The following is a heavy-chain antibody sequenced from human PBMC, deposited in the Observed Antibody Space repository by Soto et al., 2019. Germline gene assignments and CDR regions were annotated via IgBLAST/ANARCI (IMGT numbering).Heavy chain of an antibody. J-gene: IGHJ5*02. Sequence: GGSLRLSCAASGFTFDTSWMTWVRQAPGKGLEWVANIKQDGSEKYYVDSVKGRFTISRDNAKNSLYLQMNSLRAEDTAVYYCVRERISSWGQGTLVTGSS. CDR3: VRERISS. CDR2: IKQDGSEK. V-gene: IGHV3-7*01. CDR1: GFTFDTSW. D-gene: IGHD2-15*01.